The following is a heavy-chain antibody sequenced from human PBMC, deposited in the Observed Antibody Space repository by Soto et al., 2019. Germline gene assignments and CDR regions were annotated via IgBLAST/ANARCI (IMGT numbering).Heavy chain of an antibody. CDR1: GFTFSSYA. Sequence: GGSLRLSCAASGFTFSSYAMSWVRQAPGKGLEWVSAISGSGGSTYYADSVKGRFTISRDNSKNTLYLQVNSLRAEDTAVYYYTTDSYMTNIIVRFDYWGHGTLVTVSS. V-gene: IGHV3-23*01. J-gene: IGHJ4*01. CDR3: TTDSYMTNIIVRFDY. CDR2: ISGSGGST. D-gene: IGHD4-17*01.